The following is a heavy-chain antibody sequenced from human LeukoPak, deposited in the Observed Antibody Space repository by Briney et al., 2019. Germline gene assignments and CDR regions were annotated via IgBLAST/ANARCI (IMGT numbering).Heavy chain of an antibody. V-gene: IGHV4-59*01. J-gene: IGHJ6*03. CDR3: ARLRANYYMDV. Sequence: PSETLSLTCTVSGGSISSYYWSWIRQPPGKGLEWIGYIYYSGSTNYNPSLKSRVTISVDTSKNQFSLKLSSVTAADTAVYYCARLRANYYMDVWGKGTTVTVSS. CDR2: IYYSGST. CDR1: GGSISSYY.